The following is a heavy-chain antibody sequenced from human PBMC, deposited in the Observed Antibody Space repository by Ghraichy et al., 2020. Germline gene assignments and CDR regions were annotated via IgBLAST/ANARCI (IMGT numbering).Heavy chain of an antibody. V-gene: IGHV4-39*01. CDR1: GGSISTSRHY. Sequence: SETLSLTCTVSGGSISTSRHYWGRIRQPPGKGLEWIGTIYYSGSTYYNPSLKSRVTISVATAKNQLSLNPSAVTAADMAVYYCARHDYCSGGGCLRSYYSYGMDVWGQGTTVTVSS. D-gene: IGHD2-15*01. J-gene: IGHJ6*02. CDR3: ARHDYCSGGGCLRSYYSYGMDV. CDR2: IYYSGST.